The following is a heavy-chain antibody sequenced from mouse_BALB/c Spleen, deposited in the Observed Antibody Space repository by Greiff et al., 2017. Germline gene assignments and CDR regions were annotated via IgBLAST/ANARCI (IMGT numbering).Heavy chain of an antibody. CDR2: ISSGGST. Sequence: EVKVVESGGGLVKPGGSLKLSCAASGFTFSSYAMSWVRQTPEKRLEWVASISSGGSTYYPDSVKGRFTISRDNARNILYLQMSSLRSEDTAMYYCARGLYWYFDVWGAGTTVTVSS. J-gene: IGHJ1*01. CDR1: GFTFSSYA. V-gene: IGHV5-6-5*01. CDR3: ARGLYWYFDV.